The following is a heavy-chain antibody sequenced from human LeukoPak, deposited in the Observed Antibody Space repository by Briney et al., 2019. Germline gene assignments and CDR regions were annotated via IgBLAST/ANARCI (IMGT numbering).Heavy chain of an antibody. D-gene: IGHD3-10*01. J-gene: IGHJ4*02. V-gene: IGHV4-61*10. CDR2: ISSRGTS. CDR1: GDSISIGHYY. CDR3: ARAWFGELFFDY. Sequence: SETLPLTCIVSGDSISIGHYYWNWIRQSAGKGLEWIGYISSRGTSTYNPSLKSPVTISKDTSKNQFSLRLNSVTAADTAVYYCARAWFGELFFDYWGQGALVTVSS.